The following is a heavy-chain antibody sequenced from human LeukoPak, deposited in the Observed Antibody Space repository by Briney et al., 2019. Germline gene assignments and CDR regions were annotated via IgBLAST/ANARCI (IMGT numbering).Heavy chain of an antibody. J-gene: IGHJ4*02. V-gene: IGHV3-23*01. CDR3: ARESYWGSSAKGFDY. D-gene: IGHD7-27*01. CDR1: GFTFSSNA. CDR2: TGGSGVST. Sequence: GGSLRPSCAASGFTFSSNAMTWVRQAQGKGLEWVSGTGGSGVSTYYADSVKGRFTISRDNAKNSLYLQMNSLRAEDTAVYYCARESYWGSSAKGFDYWGQGTLVTVSS.